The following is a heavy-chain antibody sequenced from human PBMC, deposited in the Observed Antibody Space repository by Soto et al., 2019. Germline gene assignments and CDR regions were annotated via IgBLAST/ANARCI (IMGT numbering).Heavy chain of an antibody. D-gene: IGHD7-27*01. J-gene: IGHJ4*02. CDR3: ARSHRDNWGSPDYFDS. CDR2: IYYNGDT. V-gene: IGHV4-31*03. Sequence: QVQLQESGPGLVKPSQTLSLTCTVSGGSISSGGYYWSWIRQHPGKGLEWIGYIYYNGDTYYNPSLKSRVSISIDTSKNQFSLRLTSVTAADAAVYYCARSHRDNWGSPDYFDSRGQGTLVTVSS. CDR1: GGSISSGGYY.